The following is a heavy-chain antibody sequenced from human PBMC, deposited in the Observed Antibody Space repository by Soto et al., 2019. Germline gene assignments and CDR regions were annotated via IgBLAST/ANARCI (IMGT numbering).Heavy chain of an antibody. CDR2: ISGSGGST. V-gene: IGHV3-23*01. D-gene: IGHD6-19*01. J-gene: IGHJ4*02. Sequence: GGSLRLSCAASGFTFSSYAMSWVRQAPGEGLEWVSAISGSGGSTYYADSVKGRFTISRDNSKNTLYLQMNSLRAEDTAVYYCAKDSSGWLHEAFDYWGQGTLVTVSS. CDR1: GFTFSSYA. CDR3: AKDSSGWLHEAFDY.